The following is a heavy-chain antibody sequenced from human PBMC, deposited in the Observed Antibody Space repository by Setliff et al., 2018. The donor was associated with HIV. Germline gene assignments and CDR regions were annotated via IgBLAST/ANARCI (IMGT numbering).Heavy chain of an antibody. V-gene: IGHV3-23*01. J-gene: IGHJ4*02. CDR1: GFTFSSYA. CDR3: AKIQNPQGYYYDSSGYYPHPGSPDY. CDR2: ISGSDGNT. D-gene: IGHD3-22*01. Sequence: PGGSLRLSCAASGFTFSSYAMTWVRQAPGKGLEWVSTISGSDGNTYYADSVKGRFTISRDNSKNTLYLQMNSLRAEDTAVYYCAKIQNPQGYYYDSSGYYPHPGSPDYWGQGTLVTVSS.